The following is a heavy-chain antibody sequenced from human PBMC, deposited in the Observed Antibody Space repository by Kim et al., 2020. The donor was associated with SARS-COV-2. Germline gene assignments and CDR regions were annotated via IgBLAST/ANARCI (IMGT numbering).Heavy chain of an antibody. Sequence: GGSLRLSCVASGFTFTNYGMHWVRQAPGKRLEWLALIWYDGSNKFYVDSVEGRFTISRDNSKNTLFLEMNSLRAEDTAVYYCAKDRSYASGHNGPYDYWGQGTLVTVSS. CDR2: IWYDGSNK. V-gene: IGHV3-33*06. CDR3: AKDRSYASGHNGPYDY. CDR1: GFTFTNYG. J-gene: IGHJ4*02. D-gene: IGHD3-10*01.